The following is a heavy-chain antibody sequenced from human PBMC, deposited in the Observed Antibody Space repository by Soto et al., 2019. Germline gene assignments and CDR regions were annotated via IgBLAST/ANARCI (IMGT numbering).Heavy chain of an antibody. J-gene: IGHJ4*02. CDR3: ARGPRRESVVVITRSEGFFET. V-gene: IGHV3-23*01. Sequence: EVQMLESGGGLTQPGGSLRLPCEPLGFTFRKLAMGWVAQAPGKGLEWVSGISGGGHVTYYADSVKGRFTISRDNSKSTLFLQLNSLTAEDTAVYYCARGPRRESVVVITRSEGFFETWGPGTLVTVSS. CDR1: GFTFRKLA. D-gene: IGHD3-22*01. CDR2: ISGGGHVT.